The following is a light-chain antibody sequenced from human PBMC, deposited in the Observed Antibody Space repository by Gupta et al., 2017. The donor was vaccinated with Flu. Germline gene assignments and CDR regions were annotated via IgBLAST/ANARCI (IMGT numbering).Light chain of an antibody. CDR1: STNTGAGYD. J-gene: IGLJ1*01. CDR2: GNS. Sequence: QSVLTQPPSVSGAPGQRVTISCTWSSTNTGAGYDVHWYQQLPGTAPKLLIYGNSNRPSGVPDRFSGSKSGTSASLAITGLQAEDEADYYCQSYDSSLSGYVFGTGTKFTVL. V-gene: IGLV1-40*01. CDR3: QSYDSSLSGYV.